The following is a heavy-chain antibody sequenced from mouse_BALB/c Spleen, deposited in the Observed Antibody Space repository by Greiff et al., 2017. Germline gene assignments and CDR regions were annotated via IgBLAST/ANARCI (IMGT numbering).Heavy chain of an antibody. CDR3: ARHKDYYGPFDY. Sequence: EVKLQESGGGLVKPGGSLKLSCAASGFAFSSYDMSWVRQTPEKRLEWVAYISSGGGSTYYPDTVKGRFTISRDNAKNTLYLQMSSLKSEDTAMYYCARHKDYYGPFDYWGQGTTLTVSS. CDR2: ISSGGGST. J-gene: IGHJ2*01. D-gene: IGHD1-2*01. CDR1: GFAFSSYD. V-gene: IGHV5-12-1*01.